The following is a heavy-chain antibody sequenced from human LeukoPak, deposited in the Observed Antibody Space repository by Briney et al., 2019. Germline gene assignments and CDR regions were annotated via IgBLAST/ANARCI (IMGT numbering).Heavy chain of an antibody. CDR3: SLGDV. J-gene: IGHJ6*02. V-gene: IGHV4-34*01. CDR2: INHSGFT. D-gene: IGHD5-24*01. Sequence: SETLSLTCGVYGGSFSGYYWSWIRQSPGKGLGWIGEINHSGFTNSNPSLKSRVTMSADTSKNQFSLKVSSVTAADTAVCARSLGDVWGQGTMVTVSS. CDR1: GGSFSGYY.